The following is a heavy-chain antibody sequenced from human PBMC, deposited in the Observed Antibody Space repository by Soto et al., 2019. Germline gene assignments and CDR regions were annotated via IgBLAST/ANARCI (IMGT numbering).Heavy chain of an antibody. J-gene: IGHJ5*02. D-gene: IGHD3-22*01. CDR1: GGSVSSGSYY. CDR2: IYYSGST. Sequence: SETLSLTWTVSGGSVSSGSYYWSWIRQPPGKGLEWIGYIYYSGSTNYNPSLKSRVTISVDTSKNQFSLKLSSVTAADTAVYYCARGIYYDSSGYHDFDPWGQGTLVTVSS. CDR3: ARGIYYDSSGYHDFDP. V-gene: IGHV4-61*01.